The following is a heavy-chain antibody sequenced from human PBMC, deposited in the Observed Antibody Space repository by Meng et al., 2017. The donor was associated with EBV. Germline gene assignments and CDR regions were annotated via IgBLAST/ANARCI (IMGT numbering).Heavy chain of an antibody. Sequence: QVQLVQSGSELXXXXXPXKVXXXSSGYTFTSYAMNWVRQAPGQGLEWMGWINTNTGNPTYAQGFTGRFVFSLDTSVSTAYLQISSLKAEDTAVYYCASTRYYYDSSGYCFDYWGQGTLVTVSS. CDR1: GYTFTSYA. J-gene: IGHJ4*02. CDR2: INTNTGNP. CDR3: ASTRYYYDSSGYCFDY. D-gene: IGHD3-22*01. V-gene: IGHV7-4-1*02.